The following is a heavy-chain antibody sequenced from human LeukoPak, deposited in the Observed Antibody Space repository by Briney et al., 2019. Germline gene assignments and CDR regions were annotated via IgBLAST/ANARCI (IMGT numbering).Heavy chain of an antibody. CDR1: GGSISSYY. CDR3: ARGPGGYSYGSYFDY. V-gene: IGHV4-59*01. Sequence: PSETLSLTCAVSGGSISSYYWSWIRQPPGKGLEWIGFFYYSGSTNYNPSLKSRVTISVDTSKNHSSLKLSSVTAADTAVYYCARGPGGYSYGSYFDYWGQGTLVTVSS. J-gene: IGHJ4*02. D-gene: IGHD5-18*01. CDR2: FYYSGST.